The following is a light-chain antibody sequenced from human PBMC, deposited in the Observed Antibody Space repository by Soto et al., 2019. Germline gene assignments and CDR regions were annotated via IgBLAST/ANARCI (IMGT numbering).Light chain of an antibody. CDR3: LQHNTYPRT. J-gene: IGKJ1*01. CDR1: QGIGNG. Sequence: DIQMTQSPSSLSASVGDRVTITCRASQGIGNGLGWYQQKPGKAPKRLIYAASSLEGGVPSRFSGSGSGTEFTLTISSLQPEDFATYYCLQHNTYPRTFGQGTKVEIK. CDR2: AAS. V-gene: IGKV1-17*01.